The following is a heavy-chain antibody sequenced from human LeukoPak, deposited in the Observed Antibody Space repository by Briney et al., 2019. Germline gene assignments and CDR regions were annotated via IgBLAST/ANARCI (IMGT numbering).Heavy chain of an antibody. J-gene: IGHJ5*02. CDR1: GFTFSSYG. CDR2: IWYDGSNK. CDR3: ARDRYSSSIGWFDP. D-gene: IGHD6-6*01. Sequence: PGGSLRLSCAASGFTFSSYGMHWVRQAPGKGLEWVAVIWYDGSNKYYADSVKGRFTIPRDNSKNTLYLQMNSLRAEDTAVYYCARDRYSSSIGWFDPWGQGTLVTVSS. V-gene: IGHV3-33*01.